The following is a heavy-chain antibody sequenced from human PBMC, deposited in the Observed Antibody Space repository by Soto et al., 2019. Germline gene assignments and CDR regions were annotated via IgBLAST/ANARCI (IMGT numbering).Heavy chain of an antibody. V-gene: IGHV1-69*19. J-gene: IGHJ4*02. Sequence: QVQLVQSGAEMKKPGSSVKVSCQSSGGTFNTYAMNWVRQAPGQGPEWMGVISPMFGAANYAPKLQGRVTITADESTGTSYMQLSSLTSEDTALYFCAREVQVHTPAFVYWGQGTLVTVSS. CDR1: GGTFNTYA. CDR3: AREVQVHTPAFVY. D-gene: IGHD3-10*01. CDR2: ISPMFGAA.